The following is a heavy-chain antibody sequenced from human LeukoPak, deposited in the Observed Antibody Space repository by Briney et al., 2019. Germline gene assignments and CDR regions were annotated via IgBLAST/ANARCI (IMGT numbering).Heavy chain of an antibody. CDR2: ISWNSGSI. Sequence: GGSLRLSCAASGFTFDDYAMHWVRQAPGKGLEWVSGISWNSGSIVYADSMKGRFTISRDNAKNSLYLQMNSLRSEDTALYYCAKDRALRGRGLYYFDYWGQGTLVTVSS. D-gene: IGHD3-10*01. CDR1: GFTFDDYA. J-gene: IGHJ4*02. V-gene: IGHV3-9*01. CDR3: AKDRALRGRGLYYFDY.